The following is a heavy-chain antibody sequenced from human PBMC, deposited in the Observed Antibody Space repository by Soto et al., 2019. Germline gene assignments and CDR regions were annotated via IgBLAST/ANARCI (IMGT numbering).Heavy chain of an antibody. D-gene: IGHD5-18*01. J-gene: IGHJ4*02. CDR1: GFTFSNYS. CDR3: ARTISTGYSYGQFDY. CDR2: ISGSGGST. Sequence: PGGSLILSCASSGFTFSNYSMSWVRQAPGKGLEWVSPISGSGGSTYYADSVKGRFTISRDNSKNTLYLQMNSLRAEDTALYYCARTISTGYSYGQFDYWGQGTLVTVSS. V-gene: IGHV3-23*01.